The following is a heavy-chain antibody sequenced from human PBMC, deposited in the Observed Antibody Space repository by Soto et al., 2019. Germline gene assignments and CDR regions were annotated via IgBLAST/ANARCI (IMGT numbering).Heavy chain of an antibody. V-gene: IGHV4-39*01. J-gene: IGHJ4*02. CDR3: ARGQEWPNPGYFDY. CDR1: GGSISSSSYY. CDR2: IYYSGST. D-gene: IGHD3-3*01. Sequence: SETLSLTCTVSGGSISSSSYYWGWIRQPPGKGLEWIGSIYYSGSTYYNPSLKSRVTISVDTSKNQFSLKLSSVTAADTAVYYCARGQEWPNPGYFDYWGQGTLVTVSS.